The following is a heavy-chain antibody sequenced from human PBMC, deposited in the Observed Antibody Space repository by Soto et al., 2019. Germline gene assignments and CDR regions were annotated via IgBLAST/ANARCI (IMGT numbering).Heavy chain of an antibody. CDR2: LSCDGTSK. CDR1: VFTFSDSRLDWVRYT. CDR3: AREYSLAVVAPGY. J-gene: IGHJ4*02. Sequence: GGSLRLSCGVSVFTFSDSRLDWVRYTMHRVRQAPGKGLEWVARLSCDGTSKYYADSVKGRFTISRDNSKNTLYLQMNSLKTEDTSVYYCAREYSLAVVAPGYWGQGILVTVSS. D-gene: IGHD3-22*01. V-gene: IGHV3-30*04.